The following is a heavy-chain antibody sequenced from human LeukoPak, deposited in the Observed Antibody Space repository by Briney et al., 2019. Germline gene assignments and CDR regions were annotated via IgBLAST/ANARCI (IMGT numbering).Heavy chain of an antibody. J-gene: IGHJ3*02. CDR1: GFTFSSYA. D-gene: IGHD1-26*01. V-gene: IGHV3-23*01. CDR2: ISGSGGST. CDR3: ATEGRASWHAFDI. Sequence: PGGSLRLPCAASGFTFSSYAMSWVRQAPGKGLEWVSAISGSGGSTYYADSVKGRFTISRDNSKNTLYLQMNSLRAEDTAVYYCATEGRASWHAFDIWGQGTMVTVSS.